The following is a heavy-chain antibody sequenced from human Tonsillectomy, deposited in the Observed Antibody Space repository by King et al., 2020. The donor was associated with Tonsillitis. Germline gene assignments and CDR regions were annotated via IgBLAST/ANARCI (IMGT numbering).Heavy chain of an antibody. J-gene: IGHJ6*02. D-gene: IGHD2-15*01. CDR2: IVPIFGTT. CDR1: GGTFSSYA. Sequence: QLVQSGAEVKKPGSSVKVSCKASGGTFSSYAMSWVRQAPGQGREWMGGIVPIFGTTNYAQKFQGRVTITADESTTTTYMELSSLRSEDTAVYYWARGDLGFCSDGSCYYYYGLDVWGQGTTVTVSS. CDR3: ARGDLGFCSDGSCYYYYGLDV. V-gene: IGHV1-69*01.